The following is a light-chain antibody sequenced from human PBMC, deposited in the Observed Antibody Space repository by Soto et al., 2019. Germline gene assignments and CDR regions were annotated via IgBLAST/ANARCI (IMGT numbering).Light chain of an antibody. V-gene: IGKV3-11*01. J-gene: IGKJ3*01. CDR1: QTVSFY. CDR3: QQRSNWPPFT. CDR2: DAS. Sequence: EIVLTQSPATLSLSPGERATLSCRASQTVSFYLAWYQQKPGQAPRLLIYDASKRATGTPARFSGSGSGTDFTPTISSLEPEDFAVYYCQQRSNWPPFTFGPGTKVDSK.